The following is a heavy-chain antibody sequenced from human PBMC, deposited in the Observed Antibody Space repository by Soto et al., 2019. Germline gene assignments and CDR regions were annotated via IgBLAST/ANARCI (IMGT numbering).Heavy chain of an antibody. J-gene: IGHJ3*02. Sequence: QVQLVQSGAEEKKPGASVKVSCKASGYTFTSYAMHWVRQAPGQRLEWMGWINAGNGNTKYSQKFQGRVTITRDTSASTAYMELISLRSEDTAVYYCARESGAIFGVVHDAFDIWGQGTMVTVSS. CDR3: ARESGAIFGVVHDAFDI. CDR1: GYTFTSYA. V-gene: IGHV1-3*05. CDR2: INAGNGNT. D-gene: IGHD3-3*01.